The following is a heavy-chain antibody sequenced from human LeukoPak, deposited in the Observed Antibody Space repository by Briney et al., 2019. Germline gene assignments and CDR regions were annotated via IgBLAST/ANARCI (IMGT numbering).Heavy chain of an antibody. D-gene: IGHD3-3*01. J-gene: IGHJ6*02. CDR3: ARDHTDLWSGSDYYYYGMDV. V-gene: IGHV1-69*04. Sequence: SVKVSCKASGGTFSSYAISWVRQAPGQGLEWMGRIIPILGIANYAQKFQGRVTITADKSTSTAYMELSSLRSEDTAVYYCARDHTDLWSGSDYYYYGMDVWGQGTTVTVSS. CDR2: IIPILGIA. CDR1: GGTFSSYA.